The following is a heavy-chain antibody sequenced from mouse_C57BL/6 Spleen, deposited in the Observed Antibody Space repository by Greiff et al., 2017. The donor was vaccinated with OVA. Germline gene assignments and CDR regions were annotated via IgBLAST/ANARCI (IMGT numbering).Heavy chain of an antibody. V-gene: IGHV2-5*01. CDR3: AKKGPYGSSNNYAMDY. CDR1: GFSLTSYG. D-gene: IGHD1-1*01. Sequence: VQLQQSGPGLVQPSQSLSITCTVSGFSLTSYGVHWVRQSPGKGLEWLGVIWRGGSTDYNAAFMSRLSITKDTSKSQVFFKMNSLRAEDTAIYYCAKKGPYGSSNNYAMDYWGQGTSVTVSS. CDR2: IWRGGST. J-gene: IGHJ4*01.